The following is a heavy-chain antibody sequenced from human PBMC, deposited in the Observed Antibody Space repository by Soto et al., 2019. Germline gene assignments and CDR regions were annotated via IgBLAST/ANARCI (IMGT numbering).Heavy chain of an antibody. V-gene: IGHV1-24*01. CDR1: GYTLTELS. J-gene: IGHJ5*02. CDR2: FDPEDGET. D-gene: IGHD1-26*01. CDR3: ATLLTGGTSYSFGVGWFDP. Sequence: QVQLVQSGAEVKKPGASVKVSCKVSGYTLTELSMHWVRQAPGKGLEWMGGFDPEDGETIYAQKRQGRVTMTEDTTTGTAYMELSSLRAEDTAGYYWATLLTGGTSYSFGVGWFDPCGRGTLVTVSS.